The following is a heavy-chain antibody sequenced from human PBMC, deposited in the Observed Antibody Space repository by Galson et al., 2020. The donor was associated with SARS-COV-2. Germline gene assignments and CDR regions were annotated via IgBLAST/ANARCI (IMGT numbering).Heavy chain of an antibody. CDR2: AYYSGNT. CDR3: AREYCYNGGCYTVTGDY. V-gene: IGHV4-39*07. CDR1: GASSIKDYY. J-gene: IGHJ4*02. D-gene: IGHD2-8*01. Sequence: SETLSLTCTVSGASSIKDYYWGWFRQPPGKGVEWSGSAYYSGNTYNNTSLTSRVTMSVDESKNQLSLNLNSMTAADTAVYYCAREYCYNGGCYTVTGDYWGQGTLVTVSS.